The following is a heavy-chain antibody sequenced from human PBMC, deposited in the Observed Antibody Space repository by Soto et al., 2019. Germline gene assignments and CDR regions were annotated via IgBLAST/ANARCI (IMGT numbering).Heavy chain of an antibody. D-gene: IGHD6-25*01. CDR2: VDPSDSYT. Sequence: EVQLVQSGAEVKKPGESLRISCKGSGYSFTSYWISWVRQMPGKGLEWMGRVDPSDSYTNYSPSFQGHVTISADKSISTAYLQWSSLKASDTAMYYCASRTSSGSTNLRPDYWGQGTLVTVSS. J-gene: IGHJ4*02. CDR3: ASRTSSGSTNLRPDY. CDR1: GYSFTSYW. V-gene: IGHV5-10-1*01.